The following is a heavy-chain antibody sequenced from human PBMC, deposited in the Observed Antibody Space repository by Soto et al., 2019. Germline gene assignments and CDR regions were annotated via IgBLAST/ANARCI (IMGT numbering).Heavy chain of an antibody. D-gene: IGHD7-27*01. V-gene: IGHV3-33*01. Sequence: QVQLVESGGGVVQPGRSLRLSCAASGFTFSSYCMHWVRQAPGKGLEWVAVIWYDGSNKDYADSVKGRFTISRDKSKNTLYLQMNSLRAEDTAVYYCGRDRRTWGPFDYWGQGTLVTVSS. CDR1: GFTFSSYC. J-gene: IGHJ4*02. CDR3: GRDRRTWGPFDY. CDR2: IWYDGSNK.